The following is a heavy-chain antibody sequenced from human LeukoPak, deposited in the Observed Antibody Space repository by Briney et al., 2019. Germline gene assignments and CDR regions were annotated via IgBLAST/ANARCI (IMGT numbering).Heavy chain of an antibody. CDR1: GFTFSGXX. Sequence: GGSLRLSCAASGFTFSGXXXXXVRQAPGKGLEWVANIKPDGSEXYYVDSVKGRXXXXRDNAKNSLYLQMNSLRVEDTAVYYCTRSLDYWGQGTLVTVSS. J-gene: IGHJ4*02. CDR2: IKPDGSEX. V-gene: IGHV3-7*02. D-gene: IGHD2-15*01. CDR3: TRSLDY.